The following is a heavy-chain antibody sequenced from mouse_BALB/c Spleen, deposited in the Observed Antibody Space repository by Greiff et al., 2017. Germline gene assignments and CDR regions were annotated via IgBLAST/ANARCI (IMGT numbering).Heavy chain of an antibody. Sequence: TDYNAAFISRLSISKDNSKSQVFFKMNSLQADDTAIYYCVRNLGLRRYFDVWGAGTTVTVSS. V-gene: IGHV2-2-2*01. J-gene: IGHJ1*01. D-gene: IGHD1-2*01. CDR3: VRNLGLRRYFDV. CDR2: T.